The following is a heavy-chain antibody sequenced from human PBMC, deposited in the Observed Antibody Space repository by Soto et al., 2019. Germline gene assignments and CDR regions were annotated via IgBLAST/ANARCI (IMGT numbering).Heavy chain of an antibody. V-gene: IGHV4-4*07. D-gene: IGHD3-10*01. J-gene: IGHJ4*02. CDR3: ARGPGGFGELSLDY. CDR1: GGSISTYY. Sequence: PSESLSLAGSGPGGSISTYYWSWIRQPAGKGLEWIGRIYSGGSTNFNPSLRSRVTVSVDMSKNQFSLKLTSVTAADTAVYYCARGPGGFGELSLDYWGQGTLVTVSS. CDR2: IYSGGST.